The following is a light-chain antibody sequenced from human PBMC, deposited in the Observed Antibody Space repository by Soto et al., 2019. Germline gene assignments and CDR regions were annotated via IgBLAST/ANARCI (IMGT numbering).Light chain of an antibody. V-gene: IGKV3-20*01. J-gene: IGKJ4*01. CDR1: QSVSSSY. CDR3: QQYGSSPLT. CDR2: GES. Sequence: EIVLTQSPGTLSLSPGESATLSCRASQSVSSSYLAWYQQKPGQAPRLLIYGESSRATGIPDRFSGSGSGTDLNLTISRLEPEDFAVYYCQQYGSSPLTCGGGTKVDIK.